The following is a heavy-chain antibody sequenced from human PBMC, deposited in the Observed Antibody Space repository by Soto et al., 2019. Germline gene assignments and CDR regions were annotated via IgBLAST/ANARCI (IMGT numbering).Heavy chain of an antibody. D-gene: IGHD5-12*01. CDR3: ARGSPVGLRVRVPFDY. CDR2: LNHSGST. J-gene: IGHJ4*02. V-gene: IGHV4-34*01. Sequence: QVQLQQWGAGLLKPSETLSLTCAVYGGSFSGYYWSWIRQPPGKGLEWIGELNHSGSTNYNPSLKSRVTISVDTSKNQVSLKLSSVTAADTAVYYCARGSPVGLRVRVPFDYWGQGTLVTVSS. CDR1: GGSFSGYY.